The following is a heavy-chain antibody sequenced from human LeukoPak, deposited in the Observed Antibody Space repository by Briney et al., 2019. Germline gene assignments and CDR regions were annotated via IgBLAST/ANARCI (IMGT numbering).Heavy chain of an antibody. CDR1: GGSISNYY. Sequence: PSETLSLTCTVSGGSISNYYWSWIRQPAGRGLEWIGRIYTSGSTNYNPSLKSRVTISVDTSKNQFSLKLSSVTAADTAVYYCARVPYTFNDYGDYVYWGQGTLVTVSS. J-gene: IGHJ4*02. CDR3: ARVPYTFNDYGDYVY. CDR2: IYTSGST. D-gene: IGHD4-17*01. V-gene: IGHV4-4*07.